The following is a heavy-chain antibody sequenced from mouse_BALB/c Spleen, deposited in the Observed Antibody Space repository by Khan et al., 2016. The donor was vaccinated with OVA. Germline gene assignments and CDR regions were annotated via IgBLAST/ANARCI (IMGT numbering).Heavy chain of an antibody. CDR3: ARPPFFSYVMVY. J-gene: IGHJ4*01. CDR1: GYTFKNHG. CDR2: INTYTGEP. Sequence: QIQLVQSGPELKKPGETVKISCKASGYTFKNHGMNWVKQAPGKGLTWMGWINTYTGEPTYVEDFKGRFAFSLETSASTAYLQINNLKNEDTATYFCARPPFFSYVMVYWGQGTSVTVSS. V-gene: IGHV9-3-1*01.